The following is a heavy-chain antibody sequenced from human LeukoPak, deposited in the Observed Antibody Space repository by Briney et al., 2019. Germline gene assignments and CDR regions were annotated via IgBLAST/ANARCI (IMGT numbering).Heavy chain of an antibody. J-gene: IGHJ6*02. D-gene: IGHD4-17*01. V-gene: IGHV1-69*04. Sequence: GASVKVSCKASGGTYSSYSISWVRQAPGQGLEWMGRIIPILGIANYAQKFQGRVTMTADESTSTAYMELSSLRSEDTAVYYCARDRTTDAMDVWGQGTTVTVSS. CDR3: ARDRTTDAMDV. CDR2: IIPILGIA. CDR1: GGTYSSYS.